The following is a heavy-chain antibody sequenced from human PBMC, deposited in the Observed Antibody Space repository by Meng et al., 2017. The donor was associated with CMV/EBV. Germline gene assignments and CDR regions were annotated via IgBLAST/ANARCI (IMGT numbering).Heavy chain of an antibody. D-gene: IGHD1-26*01. CDR2: IYSGGST. CDR1: GFTVSSNY. J-gene: IGHJ2*01. Sequence: GGSLRLSCAASGFTVSSNYMSWVRQAPGKGLEWVSVIYSGGSTYYADSVKGRFTISRDNSKNTLYLQMNSLRAEDTAVYYCAREFRNGSYLRHWYFDLWGRGTLVTVSS. CDR3: AREFRNGSYLRHWYFDL. V-gene: IGHV3-66*02.